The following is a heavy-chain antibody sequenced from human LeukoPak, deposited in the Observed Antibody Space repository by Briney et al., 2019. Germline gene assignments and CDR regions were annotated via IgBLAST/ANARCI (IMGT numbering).Heavy chain of an antibody. V-gene: IGHV1-18*01. CDR3: AREGEPYNWNARFDP. CDR2: ISAYNGNT. J-gene: IGHJ5*02. Sequence: ASVKVSCKASGYTFTGYGISWVRQAPGQGLEWMGWISAYNGNTNYAQKLQGRVTMTTDTSTSTAYMELRSLRSDDTAVYYCAREGEPYNWNARFDPWGQGTQVTVSS. CDR1: GYTFTGYG. D-gene: IGHD1-1*01.